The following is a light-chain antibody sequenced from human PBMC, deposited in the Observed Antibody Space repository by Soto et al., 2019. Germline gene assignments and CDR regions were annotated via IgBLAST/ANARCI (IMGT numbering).Light chain of an antibody. J-gene: IGKJ4*01. Sequence: EVVMTQSPAALSVSPGERATLSCRASQSVISNYLAWYQQKPGQAPRLLIYGASSRATGIPDRFSGSGSGTDFTLTISRLEPEDFAVYYCQQYGSSPLTFGGGTKVDIK. CDR1: QSVISNY. CDR2: GAS. CDR3: QQYGSSPLT. V-gene: IGKV3-20*01.